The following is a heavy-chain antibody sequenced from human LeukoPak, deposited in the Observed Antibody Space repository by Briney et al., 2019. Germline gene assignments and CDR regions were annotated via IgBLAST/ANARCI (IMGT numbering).Heavy chain of an antibody. Sequence: ASVKVSCKASGYTFTSYGISWVRQAPGQGLEWMGWISAYNGNTNYAQKLQGRVTMTTDTSTSTAYMELRSLRSDDTAVYYCARAPSTAMGGGYYFDYWGQGTLVTVSS. CDR2: ISAYNGNT. D-gene: IGHD5-18*01. CDR1: GYTFTSYG. J-gene: IGHJ4*02. V-gene: IGHV1-18*01. CDR3: ARAPSTAMGGGYYFDY.